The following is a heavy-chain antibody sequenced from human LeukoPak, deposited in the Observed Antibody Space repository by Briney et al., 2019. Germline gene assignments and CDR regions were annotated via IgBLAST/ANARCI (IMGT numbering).Heavy chain of an antibody. D-gene: IGHD6-6*01. CDR2: ISGSGGST. Sequence: GGSLRLSCAASRFTFSSYAMTWVRQAPGKGLEWVSAISGSGGSTYYADSVKGRFTISRDNSNNTLYLQMNSLRAEDTAVYYCAKVSGLIAARHYFDYWGQGTLVTVSS. J-gene: IGHJ4*02. V-gene: IGHV3-23*01. CDR3: AKVSGLIAARHYFDY. CDR1: RFTFSSYA.